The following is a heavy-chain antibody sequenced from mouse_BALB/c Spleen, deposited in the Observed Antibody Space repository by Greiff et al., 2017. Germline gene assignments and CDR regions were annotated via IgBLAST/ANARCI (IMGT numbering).Heavy chain of an antibody. D-gene: IGHD2-14*01. V-gene: IGHV1-4*01. J-gene: IGHJ2*01. CDR1: GYTFTSYT. CDR2: INPSSGYT. Sequence: VQLQQSGAELARPGASVKMSCKASGYTFTSYTMHWVKQRPGQGLEWIGYINPSSGYTNYNQKFKDKATLTADKSYSTAFMQLSSLTSEDAAVYYCAQYDEDYWGQGTTLTVSS. CDR3: AQYDEDY.